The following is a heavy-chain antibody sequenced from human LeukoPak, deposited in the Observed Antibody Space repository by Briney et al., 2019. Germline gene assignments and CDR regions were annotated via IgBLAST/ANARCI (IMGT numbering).Heavy chain of an antibody. Sequence: PGRSLRLSCAASGFTFSSYGMHWVRQAPGKGLEWVAVISYDGSNKYYADSVKGRFTISRDNYKNTLYLQMNSLRAEDTAVYYCAKAHCSSTSCPFDIWGQGTMVTVSS. D-gene: IGHD2-2*01. CDR2: ISYDGSNK. J-gene: IGHJ3*02. CDR3: AKAHCSSTSCPFDI. CDR1: GFTFSSYG. V-gene: IGHV3-30*18.